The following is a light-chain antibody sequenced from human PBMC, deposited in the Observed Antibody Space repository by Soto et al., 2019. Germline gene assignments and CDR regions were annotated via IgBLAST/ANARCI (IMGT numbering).Light chain of an antibody. J-gene: IGKJ4*01. CDR1: QSVSSN. CDR2: GAS. CDR3: QPYNNWPQVT. V-gene: IGKV3-15*01. Sequence: DIVMTQSPATLSVSPGERATLSCRASQSVSSNLAWYQQKPGQAPRLLIYGASTRATGIPARFSGSGSGTEFTLTIRSPQSEDFAVYYCQPYNNWPQVTFGGGTKVDIX.